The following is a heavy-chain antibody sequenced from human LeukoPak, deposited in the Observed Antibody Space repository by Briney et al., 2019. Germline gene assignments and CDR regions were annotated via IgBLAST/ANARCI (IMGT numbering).Heavy chain of an antibody. J-gene: IGHJ5*02. Sequence: SETLSLTCAVYGGSFSGYHWSWIRQPPGRGLEWSGEINHSGSTNYNPSHTSRVTISVDTSKNQHSPKLSSVTAADTAVYYCARASWSPGNWFDPWGQGTLVTVSS. V-gene: IGHV4-34*01. CDR2: INHSGST. CDR3: ARASWSPGNWFDP. CDR1: GGSFSGYH. D-gene: IGHD1-26*01.